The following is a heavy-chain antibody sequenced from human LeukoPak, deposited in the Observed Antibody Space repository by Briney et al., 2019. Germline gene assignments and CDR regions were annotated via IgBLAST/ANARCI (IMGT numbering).Heavy chain of an antibody. J-gene: IGHJ5*02. CDR1: GGSISSGGYS. D-gene: IGHD3-10*01. CDR2: IYHSGST. CDR3: ARGGGQGFGELLTHNWFDP. Sequence: PSQTLSLTCAVSGGSISSGGYSWSWIRQPPGKGLEWIGYIYHSGSTYYNPSLKIRVTISVDRSKNQFSLKLSSVTAADTAVYYCARGGGQGFGELLTHNWFDPWGQGTLVTVSS. V-gene: IGHV4-30-2*01.